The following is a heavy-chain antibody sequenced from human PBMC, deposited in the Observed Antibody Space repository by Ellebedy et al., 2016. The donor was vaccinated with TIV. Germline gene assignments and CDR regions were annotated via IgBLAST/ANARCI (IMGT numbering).Heavy chain of an antibody. V-gene: IGHV4-39*07. CDR1: GGSISGSNWF. Sequence: SETLSLTCTVSGGSISGSNWFWGWIRQPPGREPEWLGSIHYNGSTYYKPSLKSRVTIQVDTSKNQFSLKVTSVTAADTAVYYCARDSSVLRYFLWGQGTLVIVSS. D-gene: IGHD3-9*01. CDR2: IHYNGST. CDR3: ARDSSVLRYFL. J-gene: IGHJ4*02.